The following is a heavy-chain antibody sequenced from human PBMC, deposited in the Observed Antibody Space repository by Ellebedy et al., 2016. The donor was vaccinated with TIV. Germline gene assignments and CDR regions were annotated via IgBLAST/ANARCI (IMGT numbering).Heavy chain of an antibody. CDR2: IGTAGDT. V-gene: IGHV3-13*01. J-gene: IGHJ2*01. CDR3: ARATSGFDL. D-gene: IGHD6-19*01. CDR1: GITFSSHD. Sequence: GESLKISCAASGITFSSHDMHWVRQATGKGLEWVSAIGTAGDTYYPGSVKGRFTISRENAKNSLYLQMNNLRAGDTAVYYCARATSGFDLWGRGTLVTVSS.